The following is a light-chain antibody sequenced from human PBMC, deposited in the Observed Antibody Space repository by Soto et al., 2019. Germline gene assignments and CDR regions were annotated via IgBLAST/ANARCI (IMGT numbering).Light chain of an antibody. CDR1: QSVKSH. CDR2: DAS. V-gene: IGKV3-15*01. CDR3: QQYNEWPPIT. Sequence: EIVMTQSPATLSVSPGERATLSCWASQSVKSHVAWYHQKPGQAPRLLIYDASTRVAGVPARFSGSGSGTEFALTISSLQSEDFGLYYCQQYNEWPPITFGQGTRLEIK. J-gene: IGKJ5*01.